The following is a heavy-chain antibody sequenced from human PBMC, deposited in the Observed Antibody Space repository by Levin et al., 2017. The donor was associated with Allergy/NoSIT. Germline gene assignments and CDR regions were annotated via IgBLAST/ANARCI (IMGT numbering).Heavy chain of an antibody. J-gene: IGHJ3*02. CDR2: ISYDGSNK. Sequence: GESLKISCAASGFTFSSYGMHWVRQAPGKGLEWVAVISYDGSNKYYADSVKGRFTISRDNSKNTLYLQMNSLRAEDTAVYYCAKDQGLWFGELFTFDIWGQGTMVTVSS. D-gene: IGHD3-10*01. CDR3: AKDQGLWFGELFTFDI. V-gene: IGHV3-30*18. CDR1: GFTFSSYG.